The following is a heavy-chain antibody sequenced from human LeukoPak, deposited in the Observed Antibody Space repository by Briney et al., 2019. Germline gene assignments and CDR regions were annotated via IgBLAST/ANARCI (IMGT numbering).Heavy chain of an antibody. CDR2: ISYDGINK. D-gene: IGHD4-17*01. V-gene: IGHV3-30*04. J-gene: IGHJ4*02. CDR3: ARGAYYGDYQAGPDF. Sequence: GRSLRLSCAASGFTFSSYAVHWVRQAPGKGLEWVTVISYDGINKYYADSVKGRFTISRDNFKNTVLLEMNSLRPEDTALYYCARGAYYGDYQAGPDFWGQGTLVTVSS. CDR1: GFTFSSYA.